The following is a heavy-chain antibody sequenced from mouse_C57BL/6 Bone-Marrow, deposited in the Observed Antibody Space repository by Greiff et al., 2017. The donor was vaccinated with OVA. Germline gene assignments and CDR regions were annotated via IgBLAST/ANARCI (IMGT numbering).Heavy chain of an antibody. Sequence: EVQRVESGPGMVKPSQSLSLTCTVTGYSITSGYDWHWIRHFPGNQLEWMGYISYSGSTNYNPSLKSRISITHDTSKNHFFLKLNSVTTEDTATYYCARGDYGYDEGFAYWGQGTLVTVSA. CDR1: GYSITSGYD. CDR2: ISYSGST. J-gene: IGHJ3*01. V-gene: IGHV3-1*01. CDR3: ARGDYGYDEGFAY. D-gene: IGHD2-2*01.